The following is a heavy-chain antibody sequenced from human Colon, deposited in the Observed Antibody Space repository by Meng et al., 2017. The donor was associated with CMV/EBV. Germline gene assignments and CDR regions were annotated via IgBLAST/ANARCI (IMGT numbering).Heavy chain of an antibody. Sequence: QVQLQESGPGLVKPSQTLSLTCTVSGGSISSGGYYWSWIRQHPGKGLEWIGYIYYTGGTYYNPSLKSRVVISGDTSKNQFSLKLSSVTAADTAVYFCARDPGSGPDYWGQGTLVTVSS. D-gene: IGHD2-15*01. CDR2: IYYTGGT. CDR3: ARDPGSGPDY. CDR1: GGSISSGGYY. J-gene: IGHJ4*02. V-gene: IGHV4-31*03.